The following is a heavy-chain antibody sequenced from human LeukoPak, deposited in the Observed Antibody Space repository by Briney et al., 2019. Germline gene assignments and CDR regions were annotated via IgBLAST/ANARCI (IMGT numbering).Heavy chain of an antibody. CDR2: MNPNSGNT. J-gene: IGHJ5*02. Sequence: ASVKVSCKASGYTFTSYDINWVRQATGQGPEWMGWMNPNSGNTGYAQKFQGRVTMTRNTSMSTAYMELSSLRSEDTAVYYCAREGSYCSSTSCYGWFDPWGQGTLVTVSS. D-gene: IGHD2-2*01. CDR1: GYTFTSYD. CDR3: AREGSYCSSTSCYGWFDP. V-gene: IGHV1-8*01.